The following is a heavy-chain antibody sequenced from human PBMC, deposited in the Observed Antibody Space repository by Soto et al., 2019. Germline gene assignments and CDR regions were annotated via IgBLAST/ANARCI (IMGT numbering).Heavy chain of an antibody. Sequence: QVQLVQSGAEGKKPGASVKVSCKASRYTFTGYYMHWVRQAPGQGLEWMGWINPNSGGANYAQKFQGWVTMTRDTSISTAYMELSRLRSDDTAVYYCARDARGDEAPMDYWGQGTLVTVSS. CDR3: ARDARGDEAPMDY. D-gene: IGHD3-10*01. V-gene: IGHV1-2*04. CDR2: INPNSGGA. J-gene: IGHJ4*02. CDR1: RYTFTGYY.